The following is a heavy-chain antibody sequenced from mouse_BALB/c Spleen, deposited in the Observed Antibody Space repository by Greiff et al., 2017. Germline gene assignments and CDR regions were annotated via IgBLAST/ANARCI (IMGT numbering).Heavy chain of an antibody. D-gene: IGHD1-2*01. CDR2: ISYSGST. CDR1: GYSITSDYA. V-gene: IGHV3-2*02. J-gene: IGHJ4*01. Sequence: VQLQQSGPGLVKPSQSLSLTCTVTGYSITSDYAWNWIRQFPGNKLEWMGYISYSGSTSYNPSLKSRISITRDTSKNQFFLQLNFVTTEDTATYYCARLTTATAMDYWGQGTSVTVSS. CDR3: ARLTTATAMDY.